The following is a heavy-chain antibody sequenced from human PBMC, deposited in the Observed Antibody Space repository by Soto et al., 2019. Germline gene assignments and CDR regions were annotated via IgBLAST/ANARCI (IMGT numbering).Heavy chain of an antibody. CDR2: IYYSGST. Sequence: SETLSLTCTVSGGSISSYYWSWIRQPPGKGLEWIGYIYYSGSTNYNPSLKSRVTISVDTSKNQFSLKLSSVTAADTAVYYCARHSESSGWGYYYDSSGYSFDYWGQGTLVNVSS. CDR1: GGSISSYY. CDR3: ARHSESSGWGYYYDSSGYSFDY. D-gene: IGHD3-22*01. J-gene: IGHJ4*02. V-gene: IGHV4-59*08.